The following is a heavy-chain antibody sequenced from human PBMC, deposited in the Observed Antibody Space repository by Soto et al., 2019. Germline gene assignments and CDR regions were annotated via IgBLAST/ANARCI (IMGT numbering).Heavy chain of an antibody. D-gene: IGHD2-15*01. CDR1: GYTFTGYY. Sequence: QVQVVQSGAEVKKPGASVKVSCKASGYTFTGYYMHWVRQAPGQGLEWMGWINPKSGGTNYAQKLQGWVTMTRDTSISTAYMELSRLRSDDTAVYYCARGVVRDFYYYGMDVWGQGTTVTVSS. CDR3: ARGVVRDFYYYGMDV. V-gene: IGHV1-2*04. CDR2: INPKSGGT. J-gene: IGHJ6*02.